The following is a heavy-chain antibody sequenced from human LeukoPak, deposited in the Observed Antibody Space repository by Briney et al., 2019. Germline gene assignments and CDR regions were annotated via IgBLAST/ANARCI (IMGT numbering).Heavy chain of an antibody. J-gene: IGHJ4*02. V-gene: IGHV3-23*01. CDR1: GFTFSSYA. CDR3: AKDSGSSILDY. Sequence: AGALRLSCAASGFTFSSYAMSWVRQAPGKGLEWVSAISGSGGSTYYADSVKGRFTISRGNSKNTLYLQMNSLRAEDTAVYYCAKDSGSSILDYWGQGTLVTVSS. CDR2: ISGSGGST. D-gene: IGHD1-26*01.